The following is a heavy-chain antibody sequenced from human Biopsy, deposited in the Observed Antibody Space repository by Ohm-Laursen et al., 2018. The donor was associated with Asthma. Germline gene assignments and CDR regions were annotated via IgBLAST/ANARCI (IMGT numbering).Heavy chain of an antibody. Sequence: SLRLSCSASGFSFSDYYMTWMRQSPGKGLEWVYSIRSSGSTKNSAQSVQGRFTISRDNDQKSLFLQMNDLRPDDTAIYFCARVLESSGRDPFYFFALYVWGQGTTVAVS. CDR2: IRSSGSTK. V-gene: IGHV3-11*01. CDR3: ARVLESSGRDPFYFFALYV. J-gene: IGHJ6*02. D-gene: IGHD6-25*01. CDR1: GFSFSDYY.